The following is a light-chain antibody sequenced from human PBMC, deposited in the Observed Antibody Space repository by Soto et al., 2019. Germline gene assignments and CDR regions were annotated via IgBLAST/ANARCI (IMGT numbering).Light chain of an antibody. CDR1: QTIGSTY. CDR2: GTS. Sequence: VLAQSPGTLSLSPGETATLSCRASQTIGSTYLAWYQQKPGQAPRLLIFGTSSRATGIPDRFSGSGSGTDFTLTISRLDPEDFAVYYCQHYDRAPMWTFGQGTKVDI. V-gene: IGKV3-20*01. CDR3: QHYDRAPMWT. J-gene: IGKJ1*01.